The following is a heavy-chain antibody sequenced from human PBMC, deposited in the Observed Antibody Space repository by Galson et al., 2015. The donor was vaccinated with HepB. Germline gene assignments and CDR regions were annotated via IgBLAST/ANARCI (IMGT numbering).Heavy chain of an antibody. V-gene: IGHV3-7*03. CDR2: IKQDGSEK. CDR1: GFTFSSFW. Sequence: SLRLSCAASGFTFSSFWMTWVRQAPGKGLEWVANIKQDGSEKYSVDSVKGRFTISRDNAKNSLYLQRNSLRPEDTAVYHCARGGRWLVSPGLGYWGQGTLVTVSS. CDR3: ARGGRWLVSPGLGY. D-gene: IGHD5-24*01. J-gene: IGHJ4*02.